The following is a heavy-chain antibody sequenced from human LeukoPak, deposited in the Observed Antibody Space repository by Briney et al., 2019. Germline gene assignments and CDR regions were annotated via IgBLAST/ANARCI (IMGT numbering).Heavy chain of an antibody. CDR2: ISSSSSYI. Sequence: PGGSLRLSCAASGFTFSSYSMNWVRQAPGKGLEWVSSISSSSSYIYYADSVKGRFTISRDNAKNSLYLQMNSLRAEDTAVYYCARAHCSSTSRSRFDPWGQGTLVTVSS. J-gene: IGHJ5*02. CDR3: ARAHCSSTSRSRFDP. V-gene: IGHV3-21*01. CDR1: GFTFSSYS. D-gene: IGHD2-2*01.